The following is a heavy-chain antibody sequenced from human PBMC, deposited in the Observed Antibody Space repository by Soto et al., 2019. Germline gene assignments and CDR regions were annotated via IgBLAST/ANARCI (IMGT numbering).Heavy chain of an antibody. CDR3: ARETVPAPHSFDP. CDR2: ISSSSSYI. Sequence: GGSLRLSCAASGFTFSSYSMNWVRQAPGKGLEWVSSISSSSSYIYYADSVKGRFTISRDNAKNSLYLQMNSLRAEDTAVYYCARETVPAPHSFDPWGQGTLVTVSS. V-gene: IGHV3-21*01. J-gene: IGHJ5*02. D-gene: IGHD1-1*01. CDR1: GFTFSSYS.